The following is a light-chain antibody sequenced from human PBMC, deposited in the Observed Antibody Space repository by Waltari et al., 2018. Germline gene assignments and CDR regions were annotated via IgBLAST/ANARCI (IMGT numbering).Light chain of an antibody. CDR3: HQYSSTPWT. J-gene: IGKJ1*01. V-gene: IGKV4-1*01. CDR2: WSS. Sequence: DIVMTQSPDSLAVSLGERATINCKSSPTVLHRSDTKNYVVWYQQKPGQPPKLLIYWSSTRESGVPDRFSGSGSGTDFTLTISSLQAEDVAVYYCHQYSSTPWTFGQGTKVEVK. CDR1: PTVLHRSDTKNY.